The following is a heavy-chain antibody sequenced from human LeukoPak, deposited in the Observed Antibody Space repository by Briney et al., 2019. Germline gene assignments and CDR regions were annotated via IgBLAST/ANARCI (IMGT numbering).Heavy chain of an antibody. J-gene: IGHJ4*02. V-gene: IGHV1-69*05. Sequence: SVKVSCKASGYTFTSYGISWVRQAPGQGLEWMGGIIPIFGTANYAQKFQGRVTITTDESTSTAYMELSSLRSEDTAVYYCASNSIYCSGGSCYEYWGQGTLVTVSS. D-gene: IGHD2-15*01. CDR2: IIPIFGTA. CDR1: GYTFTSYG. CDR3: ASNSIYCSGGSCYEY.